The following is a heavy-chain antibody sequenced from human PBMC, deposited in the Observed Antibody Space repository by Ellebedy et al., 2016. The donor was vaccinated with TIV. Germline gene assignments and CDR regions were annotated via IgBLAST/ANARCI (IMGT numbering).Heavy chain of an antibody. CDR1: GFTFSTSA. V-gene: IGHV3-30-3*01. J-gene: IGHJ6*02. Sequence: PGGSLRLSCAASGFTFSTSAMHRVRQAPGKGLEWVAIISYDGNNKYYADSVKGRFTISRDNSKNTLYLQMNSLRAEDTAVYYCARCQHQHRSSYYYGMDVWGQGTTVTVSS. CDR2: ISYDGNNK. D-gene: IGHD1-14*01. CDR3: ARCQHQHRSSYYYGMDV.